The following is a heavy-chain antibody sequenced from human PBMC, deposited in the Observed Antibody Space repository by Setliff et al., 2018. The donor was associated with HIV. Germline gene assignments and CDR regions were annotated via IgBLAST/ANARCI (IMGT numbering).Heavy chain of an antibody. Sequence: PSETLSLTCDVYGGSFSNYYCNWNRQPPGKGLEWTGQINHGESTNYNPSLKTRVIISVDTSNRHFSLKLTSVTAADTAIYYCARAHDIRGFGYNLQHWGQGTLVTVSS. V-gene: IGHV4-34*01. CDR2: INHGEST. CDR1: GGSFSNYY. D-gene: IGHD3-22*01. J-gene: IGHJ1*01. CDR3: ARAHDIRGFGYNLQH.